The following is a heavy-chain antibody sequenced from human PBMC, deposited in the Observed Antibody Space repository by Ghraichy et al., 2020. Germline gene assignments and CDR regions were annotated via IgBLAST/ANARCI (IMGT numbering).Heavy chain of an antibody. D-gene: IGHD3-22*01. CDR3: ARGRSGYPNYYDRAYYFDY. CDR1: GDSVSKFY. V-gene: IGHV4-59*02. Sequence: SQTLSLTCSVSGDSVSKFYWSWIRQPPGQGLEWIGYIYYSGSTKKNPSLKSRVTISVDTSKNQFSLKLSSVTAADTAVYYCARGRSGYPNYYDRAYYFDYWGQGTLVTVSS. J-gene: IGHJ4*02. CDR2: IYYSGST.